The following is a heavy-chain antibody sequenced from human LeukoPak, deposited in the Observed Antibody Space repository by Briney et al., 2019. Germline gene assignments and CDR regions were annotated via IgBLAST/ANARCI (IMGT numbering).Heavy chain of an antibody. D-gene: IGHD3-10*01. CDR2: ISGDGSIT. V-gene: IGHV3-74*01. CDR3: ARGRAGNYYNHNDY. CDR1: GFTFSSHW. J-gene: IGHJ4*01. Sequence: PGGSLRLSCAASGFTFSSHWMHWVRQAPGKGLVWVSRISGDGSITAYADSVKGRFTISRDNAKNTLYLQMNSLRAEDTAVYYCARGRAGNYYNHNDYWGQGTLVTVSS.